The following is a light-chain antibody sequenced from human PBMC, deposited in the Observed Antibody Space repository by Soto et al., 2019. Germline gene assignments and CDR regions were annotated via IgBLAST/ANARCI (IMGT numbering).Light chain of an antibody. CDR2: EGS. CDR3: CSYAGSRTYV. CDR1: SSDVGSYNL. V-gene: IGLV2-23*01. J-gene: IGLJ1*01. Sequence: QSVLTQPASVSGSAGQSITISCTGTSSDVGSYNLVSWYQQHPGKAPKLMIYEGSKRPSGVSNRFSGSESGNTASLTISGLQAEDEADYYCCSYAGSRTYVFGTGTKVTVL.